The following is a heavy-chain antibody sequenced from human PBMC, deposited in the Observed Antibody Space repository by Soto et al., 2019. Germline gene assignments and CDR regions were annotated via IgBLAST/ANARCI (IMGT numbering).Heavy chain of an antibody. D-gene: IGHD5-12*01. V-gene: IGHV3-7*01. J-gene: IGHJ3*02. CDR3: ARRPSGYDAFDI. CDR1: GFTFSSYW. Sequence: EVQLVESGGGLVQPGGSLRLSCAASGFTFSSYWMSWVRQAPGQGLEWVANIKQDGSEKYYVDSVKGRFTISRDNAKNSLYLQMNSMSAEDTDVYYCARRPSGYDAFDIWGQGTMVTVSS. CDR2: IKQDGSEK.